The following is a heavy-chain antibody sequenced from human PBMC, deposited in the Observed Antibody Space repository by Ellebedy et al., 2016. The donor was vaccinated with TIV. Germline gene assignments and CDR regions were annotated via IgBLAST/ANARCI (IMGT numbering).Heavy chain of an antibody. D-gene: IGHD4-17*01. Sequence: GESLKISCAASGFTFSDHWMHWVRQAPGKGPVWVSRLNSHGNVPNYADSVKGRFTISRDNTKNTLHLQMNSLRADDTALYYCARGDHDYGDSFDYWGQGILVIVSS. CDR3: ARGDHDYGDSFDY. J-gene: IGHJ4*02. CDR2: LNSHGNVP. V-gene: IGHV3-74*01. CDR1: GFTFSDHW.